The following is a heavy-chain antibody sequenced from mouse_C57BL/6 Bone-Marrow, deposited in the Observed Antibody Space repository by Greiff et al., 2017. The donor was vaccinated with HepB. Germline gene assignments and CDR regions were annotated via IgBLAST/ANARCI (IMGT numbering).Heavy chain of an antibody. CDR1: GYTFTSYW. Sequence: QVQLQQPGAELVKPGASVKVSCKASGYTFTSYWMHWVKQRPGQGLEWIGRIHPSDSDTNYNQKFKGKATLTVDKSSSTAYMQLSSLTSEDSAVYYCAMPYYYGSSPWYFDVWGTGTTVTVSS. J-gene: IGHJ1*03. V-gene: IGHV1-74*01. CDR3: AMPYYYGSSPWYFDV. CDR2: IHPSDSDT. D-gene: IGHD1-1*01.